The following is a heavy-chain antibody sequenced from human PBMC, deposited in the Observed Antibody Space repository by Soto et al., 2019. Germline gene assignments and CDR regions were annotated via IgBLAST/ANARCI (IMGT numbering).Heavy chain of an antibody. Sequence: QVQLQESGPGLVKPSQTLSLTCTVSNGSISSGAYYWSWIRQHPGKGLEWIGYIYYSGSTYYNPSLKTRVTISVDTSKNQFSLKLSSVTAADTAVYYCARFGYSTNIGIDYWGQGTLVTVSS. CDR2: IYYSGST. D-gene: IGHD3-22*01. V-gene: IGHV4-31*03. CDR3: ARFGYSTNIGIDY. CDR1: NGSISSGAYY. J-gene: IGHJ4*02.